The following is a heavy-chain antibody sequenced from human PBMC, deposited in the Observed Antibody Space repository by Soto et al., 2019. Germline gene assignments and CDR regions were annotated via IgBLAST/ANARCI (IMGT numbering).Heavy chain of an antibody. CDR2: ISSSSSTI. CDR3: ARDSSSPRARYGMDV. CDR1: GVTFSSYS. Sequence: EVQLVESGGGLVQPGGSLRLSCAASGVTFSSYSMNWVRQAPGKGLEWVSYISSSSSTIYYADSVKGRFTISRDNAKNSLYLQMNSLRAEDTAVYYCARDSSSPRARYGMDVWGQGTKVTVSS. V-gene: IGHV3-48*01. J-gene: IGHJ6*02.